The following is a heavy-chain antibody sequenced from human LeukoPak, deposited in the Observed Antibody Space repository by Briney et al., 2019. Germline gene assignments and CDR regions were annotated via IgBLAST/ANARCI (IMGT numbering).Heavy chain of an antibody. D-gene: IGHD2-15*01. Sequence: KPSETLSLTCAVYGGSFSGYYWSWIRQPPGKGLEWIGEINHSGSTNYNPSLKSRVTISVDTSKNQFSLKLSSVTAADTAVYYCARGPRSRLVAAPACGYWGQGTLVTVSS. J-gene: IGHJ4*02. CDR3: ARGPRSRLVAAPACGY. CDR1: GGSFSGYY. V-gene: IGHV4-34*01. CDR2: INHSGST.